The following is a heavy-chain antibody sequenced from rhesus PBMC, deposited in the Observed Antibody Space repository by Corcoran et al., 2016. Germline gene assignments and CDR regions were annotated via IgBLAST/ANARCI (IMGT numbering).Heavy chain of an antibody. D-gene: IGHD3-22*01. CDR2: ISSASSYI. V-gene: IGHV3S16*01. Sequence: EVQLVESGGGLVQPGGSLRLSCAASGFTFSSYGMRWVRQAPGKGLEWVSSISSASSYIYYADSVKGRFTISRDNAKNSLSLQMNSLRAEDTAVYYCTRSMGWSDNFDYWGQGVLVTVSS. CDR3: TRSMGWSDNFDY. J-gene: IGHJ4*01. CDR1: GFTFSSYG.